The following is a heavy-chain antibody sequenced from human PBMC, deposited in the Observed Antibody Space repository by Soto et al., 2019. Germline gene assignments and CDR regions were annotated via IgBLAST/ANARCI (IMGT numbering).Heavy chain of an antibody. J-gene: IGHJ5*02. Sequence: SVKVSCKASGGTFSSYTISWVRQAPGQGLEWMGRIIPILGIANYAQKFQGRVTITADKSTSTAYMELSSLRSEDTAVYYCARAGPNTGHANWFDPWGQGTLVTVSS. CDR3: ARAGPNTGHANWFDP. CDR1: GGTFSSYT. CDR2: IIPILGIA. D-gene: IGHD2-8*01. V-gene: IGHV1-69*02.